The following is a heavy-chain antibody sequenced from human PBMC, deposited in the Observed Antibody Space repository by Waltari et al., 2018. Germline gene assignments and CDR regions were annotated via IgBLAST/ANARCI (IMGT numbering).Heavy chain of an antibody. J-gene: IGHJ4*02. D-gene: IGHD3-10*01. V-gene: IGHV3-74*01. Sequence: EVQLVEFGGGLVQPGGSLRLYFAASGFRFSAYGMHWVRQSPGKGLAWVSRIDENGISITYVDSVQGRFTTSRDNAKNTLYLQMNSLRAEDSAVYYCTRNLYRGSDHWGRGTLVSVSS. CDR2: IDENGISI. CDR3: TRNLYRGSDH. CDR1: GFRFSAYG.